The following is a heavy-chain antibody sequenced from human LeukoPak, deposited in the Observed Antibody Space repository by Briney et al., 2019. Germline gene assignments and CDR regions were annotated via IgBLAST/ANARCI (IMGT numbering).Heavy chain of an antibody. Sequence: HPGGSLRLPCAASGFTFSSYAVHWVRQAPGRGLEWVAVISYDGSNKYYADSVKGRFSISRDNSKNTLYLQMNSLGAEDTAVYYCARRYDGFDYWGQGTLVTVSS. CDR2: ISYDGSNK. CDR3: ARRYDGFDY. CDR1: GFTFSSYA. V-gene: IGHV3-30-3*01. D-gene: IGHD3-3*01. J-gene: IGHJ4*02.